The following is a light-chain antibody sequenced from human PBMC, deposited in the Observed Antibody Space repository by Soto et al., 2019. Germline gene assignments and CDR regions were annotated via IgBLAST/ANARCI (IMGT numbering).Light chain of an antibody. J-gene: IGKJ2*01. CDR2: AAS. CDR1: QGVGSS. Sequence: EVVLTQSPATLSLSPGDRATLSCRASQGVGSSLAWYQHKPGQAPRLLIYAASQRATGIPARFSGSGSGTDFTLAISSLEPEDFAVYYCQQRGDWPPFTFGQGTKLEIK. CDR3: QQRGDWPPFT. V-gene: IGKV3-11*01.